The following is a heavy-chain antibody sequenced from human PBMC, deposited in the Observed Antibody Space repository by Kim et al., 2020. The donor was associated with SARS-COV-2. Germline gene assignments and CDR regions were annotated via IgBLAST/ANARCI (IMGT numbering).Heavy chain of an antibody. Sequence: SETLSLTCAVSGGSISSSNWWSWVRQPPGKGLEWIGEIYHSGSTNYNPSPKSRVTIAVDKSKNQFTLKLSSVTAADTAVYYCARRGAAAGFIYFDYWGQGTLVTVSS. CDR1: GGSISSSNW. V-gene: IGHV4-4*02. J-gene: IGHJ4*02. D-gene: IGHD6-13*01. CDR2: IYHSGST. CDR3: ARRGAAAGFIYFDY.